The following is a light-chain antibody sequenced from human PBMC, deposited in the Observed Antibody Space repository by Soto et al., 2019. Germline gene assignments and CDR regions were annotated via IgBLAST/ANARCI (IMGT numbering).Light chain of an antibody. CDR3: HQYDTSPRT. Sequence: IALTQSPFTLSLSPGESATLSCRASQSVTNNYLAWFQQKPGQAPRILIYAASSRATGIPARFSGSGSGTDFTLTISSLEPEDFAVYYGHQYDTSPRTFGQGTKVDIK. CDR1: QSVTNNY. V-gene: IGKV3-20*01. CDR2: AAS. J-gene: IGKJ1*01.